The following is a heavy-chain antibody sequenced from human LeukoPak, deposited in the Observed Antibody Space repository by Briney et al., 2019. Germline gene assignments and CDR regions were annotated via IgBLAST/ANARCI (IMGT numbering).Heavy chain of an antibody. J-gene: IGHJ4*02. V-gene: IGHV4-34*01. CDR3: ARRYSSGWYGGYY. D-gene: IGHD6-19*01. Sequence: SETLSLTCAVYGGSFSGYYWSWIRQPPGKGLEWIGEINHSGSTNYNLSLKSRVTISVDTSKNQFSLKLSSVTAADTAVYYCARRYSSGWYGGYYWGQGTLVTVSS. CDR2: INHSGST. CDR1: GGSFSGYY.